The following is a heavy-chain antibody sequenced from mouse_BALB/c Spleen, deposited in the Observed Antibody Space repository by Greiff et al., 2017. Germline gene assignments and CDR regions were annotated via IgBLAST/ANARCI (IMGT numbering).Heavy chain of an antibody. CDR3: SLYGNYLYYAMDY. J-gene: IGHJ4*01. CDR2: IDPANGNT. CDR1: GFNIKDTY. Sequence: EVQRVESGAELVKPGASVKLSCTASGFNIKDTYMHWVKQRPEQGLEWIGRIDPANGNTKYDPKFQGKATITADTSSNTAYLQLSSLTSEDTAVYYCSLYGNYLYYAMDYWGQGTSVTVSS. D-gene: IGHD2-1*01. V-gene: IGHV14-3*02.